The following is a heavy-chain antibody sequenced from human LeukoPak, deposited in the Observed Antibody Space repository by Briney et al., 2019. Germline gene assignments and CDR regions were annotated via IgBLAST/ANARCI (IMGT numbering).Heavy chain of an antibody. Sequence: GGSLRLSCAVSGITLSNYGMSWVRRAPGKGLEWVAGISDSGGNTKYADSVKGRFTISRDNPKNTLYLQMNSLRAEDTAVYFCAKRGVVIRVILVGFHKEAYYFESWGQGALVAVSS. CDR3: AKRGVVIRVILVGFHKEAYYFES. D-gene: IGHD3/OR15-3a*01. CDR2: ISDSGGNT. V-gene: IGHV3-23*01. J-gene: IGHJ4*02. CDR1: GITLSNYG.